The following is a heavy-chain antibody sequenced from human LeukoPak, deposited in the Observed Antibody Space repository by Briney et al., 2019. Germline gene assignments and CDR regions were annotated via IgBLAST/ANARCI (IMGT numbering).Heavy chain of an antibody. V-gene: IGHV3-48*04. CDR2: ISSSSSTI. J-gene: IGHJ6*02. CDR1: GFTFSSYS. CDR3: ARDLSGGNLGYYYYYGMDV. D-gene: IGHD4-23*01. Sequence: GGSLRLSCAASGFTFSSYSMNWVRQAPGKGLEWVSYISSSSSTIYYADSVKGRFTISRDNAKDSLYLQMNSLRAEDTAVYYCARDLSGGNLGYYYYYGMDVWGQGTTVTVSS.